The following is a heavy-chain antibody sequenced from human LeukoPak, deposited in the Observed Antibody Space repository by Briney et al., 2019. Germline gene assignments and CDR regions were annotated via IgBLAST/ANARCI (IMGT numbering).Heavy chain of an antibody. CDR1: GGSISSSSYY. J-gene: IGHJ6*03. Sequence: SETLSLTCTVSGGSISSSSYYWGWNRQPPGKGLEWIGSIYYSGSTYYNPSLKSRVTISVDTSKNQFSLKLSSVTAADTAVYYCARHGYYYYYMDVWGKGTTVTISS. CDR3: ARHGYYYYYMDV. CDR2: IYYSGST. V-gene: IGHV4-39*01.